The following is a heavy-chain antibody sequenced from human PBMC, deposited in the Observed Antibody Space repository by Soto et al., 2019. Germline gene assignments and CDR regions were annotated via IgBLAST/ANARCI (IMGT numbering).Heavy chain of an antibody. D-gene: IGHD3-16*01. CDR1: GFTFSNYW. CDR2: INGDGSGT. J-gene: IGHJ3*02. V-gene: IGHV3-74*01. Sequence: EGQLVESGGGLVQPGGSLRLSCAASGFTFSNYWMHWVRQAPGKGLVWVSRINGDGSGTTYADSVKGRFTISRDNAKNTLYLQMNSLRAEDTAVYYCARDPPYYDYIWGSYRSGGDAFDIWGQGTMVTVSS. CDR3: ARDPPYYDYIWGSYRSGGDAFDI.